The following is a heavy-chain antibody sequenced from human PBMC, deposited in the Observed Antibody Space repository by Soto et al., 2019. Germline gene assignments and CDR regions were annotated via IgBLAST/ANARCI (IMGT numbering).Heavy chain of an antibody. CDR1: GFSFNNYG. CDR3: AREDSIIIPAVSDF. CDR2: ISKSDYT. J-gene: IGHJ4*02. V-gene: IGHV3-21*01. Sequence: WGSLILACAVSGFSFNNYGINFVCHSPGKGLEWVSSISKSDYTYYSDSVKGRFTISRDNAKNSVSLQMNTLRVEDTAVYYCAREDSIIIPAVSDFWGQGTLVTVSS. D-gene: IGHD2-2*01.